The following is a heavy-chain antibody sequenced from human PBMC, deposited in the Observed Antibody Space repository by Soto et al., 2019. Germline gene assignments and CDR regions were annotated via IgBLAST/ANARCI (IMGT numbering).Heavy chain of an antibody. D-gene: IGHD1-26*01. CDR1: GGSISSYY. J-gene: IGHJ4*02. CDR2: IYYSGST. CDR3: ARWMGEKLGYFDC. Sequence: SETLSLTCTVSGGSISSYYWSWIRQPPGKGLEWIGYIYYSGSTNYNPSLKSRVTISVDTSKNQFSLKLSSVTAADTAVYYCARWMGEKLGYFDCWGKGTLVTVSS. V-gene: IGHV4-59*01.